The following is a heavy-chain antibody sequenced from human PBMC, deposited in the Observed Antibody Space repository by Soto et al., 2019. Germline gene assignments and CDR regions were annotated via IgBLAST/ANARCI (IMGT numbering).Heavy chain of an antibody. CDR3: ARGRRSGSYYNWFDP. CDR2: INHSGST. Sequence: QVQLQQWGAGLLKPSETLSLTCAVYGGSFSGYYWSWIRQPPGKGLEWIGEINHSGSTNYNPSLKSRVTISVDTSKNQFSLKLSSVTAADTAVYYCARGRRSGSYYNWFDPWGQGTLVTVSS. V-gene: IGHV4-34*01. J-gene: IGHJ5*02. D-gene: IGHD3-10*01. CDR1: GGSFSGYY.